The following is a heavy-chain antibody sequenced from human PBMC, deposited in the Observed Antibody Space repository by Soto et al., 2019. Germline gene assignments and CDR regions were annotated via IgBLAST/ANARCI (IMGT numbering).Heavy chain of an antibody. CDR3: ARGGEPIGYYGLDV. CDR2: MYYTGVT. Sequence: VQLQESGPGLLKASETLSLTCSVSGGSGRSGNHFWNSIRQPPGGGLEWLGYMYYTGVTNYNPTLKSRVSMSVDTSKDEFSLNLTSLTAADTGVYYSARGGEPIGYYGLDVWGHGTTVTVSS. V-gene: IGHV4-61*01. CDR1: GGSGRSGNHF. J-gene: IGHJ6*02.